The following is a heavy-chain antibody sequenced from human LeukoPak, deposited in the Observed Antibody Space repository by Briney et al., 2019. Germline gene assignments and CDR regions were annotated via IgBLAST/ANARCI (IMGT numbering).Heavy chain of an antibody. CDR3: AKDMSSGGVAATTLFGF. V-gene: IGHV1-69*04. CDR1: GGTFSSYA. Sequence: SVKVSFKASGGTFSSYAISWVRQARGQGLAWVGRIIPILGIANYAQKFQGRVTITADKSTSTAYMELSSLESEDTAVYYCAKDMSSGGVAATTLFGFWGQGTLVTVSS. CDR2: IIPILGIA. D-gene: IGHD2-15*01. J-gene: IGHJ4*02.